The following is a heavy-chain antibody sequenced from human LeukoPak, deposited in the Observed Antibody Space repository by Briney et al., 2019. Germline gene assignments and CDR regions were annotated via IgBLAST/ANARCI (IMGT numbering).Heavy chain of an antibody. CDR1: GGSVSSGSYY. D-gene: IGHD6-13*01. J-gene: IGHJ4*02. Sequence: SETLSLTCTVYGGSVSSGSYYWSWIRQPPGKGLEWIGYIYYSGSTNYNPSLKSRVTISVDTSKNQFSLKLSSVTAADTAVYYCARGSPLAAAENSYYFDYWGQGTLVTVSS. CDR2: IYYSGST. V-gene: IGHV4-61*01. CDR3: ARGSPLAAAENSYYFDY.